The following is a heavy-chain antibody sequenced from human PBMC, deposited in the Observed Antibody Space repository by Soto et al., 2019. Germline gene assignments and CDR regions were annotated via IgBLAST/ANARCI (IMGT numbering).Heavy chain of an antibody. D-gene: IGHD2-15*01. CDR1: GGTFSSYA. CDR2: IIPIFGTA. V-gene: IGHV1-69*01. CDR3: AREGCSGCSCPTRGHFDY. J-gene: IGHJ4*02. Sequence: QVQLVQSGAEVKKPGSSVKVSCKASGGTFSSYAISWVRQAPGQGLEWMGGIIPIFGTANYAQKFQGRVTITADESTSTAYMELSSLRSEDTAVYYCAREGCSGCSCPTRGHFDYWGQGTLVTVSS.